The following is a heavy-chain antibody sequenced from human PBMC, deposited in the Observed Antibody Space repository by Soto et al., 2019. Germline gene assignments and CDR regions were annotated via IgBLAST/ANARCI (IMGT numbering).Heavy chain of an antibody. J-gene: IGHJ6*02. V-gene: IGHV6-1*01. CDR1: GDXVSSNSGG. CDR2: TYYKSKWNN. CDR3: TGITWFRGMDV. Sequence: QXLSLTCVISGDXVSSNSGGWNWIRQSPSRGLEWLGSTYYKSKWNNDYALSVKSRITINPETSKNQFSLNLYSVTPEDTAVYYCTGITWFRGMDVWGQGTPGTVSS. D-gene: IGHD3-10*01.